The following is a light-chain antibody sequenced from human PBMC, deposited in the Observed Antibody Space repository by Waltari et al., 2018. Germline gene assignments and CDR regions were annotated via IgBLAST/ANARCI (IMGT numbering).Light chain of an antibody. CDR2: AAS. V-gene: IGKV1-39*01. CDR1: QLVSKY. J-gene: IGKJ1*01. Sequence: DIQMTQSPPSLSASVGDRVTITCRASQLVSKYLHWYEQKPGKAPRLLIYAASTLQTGVPSRFSGSGYGRDFTLTITSLQPEDIATYYCQQTYSAARTFGPGTRVEIK. CDR3: QQTYSAART.